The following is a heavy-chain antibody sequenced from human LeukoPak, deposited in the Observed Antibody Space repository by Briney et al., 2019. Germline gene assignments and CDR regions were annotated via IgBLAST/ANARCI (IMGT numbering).Heavy chain of an antibody. Sequence: PSETLSLTCTVSGGSISSGGYYWSWIRQPPGKGLEWIGYIYHSGSTYYNPSLKSRVTISVDRSKNQFSLKLSSVTAADTAVYYCASGFSPADFWSGHYWGQGTLVTVSS. CDR3: ASGFSPADFWSGHY. CDR1: GGSISSGGYY. J-gene: IGHJ4*02. V-gene: IGHV4-30-2*01. CDR2: IYHSGST. D-gene: IGHD3-3*01.